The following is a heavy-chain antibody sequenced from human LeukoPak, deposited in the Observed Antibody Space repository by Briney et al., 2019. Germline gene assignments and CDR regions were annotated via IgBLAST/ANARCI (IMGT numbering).Heavy chain of an antibody. D-gene: IGHD2-2*01. V-gene: IGHV3-23*01. J-gene: IGHJ3*02. CDR2: ISNSGGTT. CDR3: ARDTRGAFDI. CDR1: GFTLSSNA. Sequence: SGGSLRLSCAASGFTLSSNAMSWVRQAPGKGLEWVSGISNSGGTTYYADSVKGRFTISRDNAKNSLYLQMNSLRAEDTAVYYCARDTRGAFDIWGQGTMVTVSS.